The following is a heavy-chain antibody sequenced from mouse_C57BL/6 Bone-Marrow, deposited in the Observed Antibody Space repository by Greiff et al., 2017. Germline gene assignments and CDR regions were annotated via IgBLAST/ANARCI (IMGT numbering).Heavy chain of an antibody. V-gene: IGHV14-4*01. CDR1: GFNIKDDY. Sequence: EVHLVESGAELVRPGASVKLSCTASGFNIKDDYMHWVKQRPEQGLEWIGWIDPENGDTEYASKFQGKATITADKSSSTAYMQLSSLTSEDSAVYYCARDYDYDGGDYFDYWGQGTTLTVSS. CDR3: ARDYDYDGGDYFDY. D-gene: IGHD2-4*01. CDR2: IDPENGDT. J-gene: IGHJ2*01.